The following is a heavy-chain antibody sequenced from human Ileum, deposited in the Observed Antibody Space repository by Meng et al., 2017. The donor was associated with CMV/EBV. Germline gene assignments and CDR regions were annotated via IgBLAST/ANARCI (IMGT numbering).Heavy chain of an antibody. CDR3: AKGDLEYSYGHQDY. CDR2: ISGSGGST. V-gene: IGHV3-23*01. CDR1: GFTFSTYA. J-gene: IGHJ4*02. Sequence: SGFTFSTYAMSWVRQAPGEGLEWVSDISGSGGSTNYADSVKGRVTISRDNSKNTLYLQMNSLRVEDTAIYYCAKGDLEYSYGHQDYWGQGTLVTVSS. D-gene: IGHD5-18*01.